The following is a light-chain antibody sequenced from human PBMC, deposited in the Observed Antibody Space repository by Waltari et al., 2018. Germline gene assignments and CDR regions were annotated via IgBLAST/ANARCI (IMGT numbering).Light chain of an antibody. J-gene: IGKJ2*01. CDR2: GAS. CDR3: QQYGSSPPKYT. V-gene: IGKV3-20*01. Sequence: EIVLTQSPGTLSLSRGESATLSCSASQSVSSNYLGWYQQKPGQAPRLLIYGASNRATGVPDRFSGSGSGTAFTLTISRLEPEDFAVYYCQQYGSSPPKYTFGQGTKLEI. CDR1: QSVSSNY.